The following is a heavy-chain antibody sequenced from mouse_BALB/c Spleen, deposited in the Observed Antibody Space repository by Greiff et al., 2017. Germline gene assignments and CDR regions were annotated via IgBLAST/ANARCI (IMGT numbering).Heavy chain of an antibody. D-gene: IGHD1-1*01. CDR1: GYSITSDYA. CDR2: ISYSGST. Sequence: EVKLQESGPGLVKPSQSLSLTCTVTGYSITSDYAWNWIRQFPGNKLEWMGYISYSGSTSYNPSLKSRISITRDTSKNQFFLQLNSVTTEDTATYYCARRSSYDWYFDVWGAGTTVTVSS. CDR3: ARRSSYDWYFDV. J-gene: IGHJ1*01. V-gene: IGHV3-2*02.